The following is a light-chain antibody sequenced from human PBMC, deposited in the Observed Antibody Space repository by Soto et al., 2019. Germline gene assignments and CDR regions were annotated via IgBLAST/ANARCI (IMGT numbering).Light chain of an antibody. V-gene: IGKV1-33*01. CDR2: DAS. CDR1: QDISNY. CDR3: QQYDNLQLT. Sequence: DIQMTQSPSSLSASVGDRVTITCQASQDISNYLNWYQQKPGKAPKLLIYDASNLETGVSSRFSGSGSGTDFTFTISSLQPEDIETYYCQQYDNLQLTFGGGTKVEIK. J-gene: IGKJ4*01.